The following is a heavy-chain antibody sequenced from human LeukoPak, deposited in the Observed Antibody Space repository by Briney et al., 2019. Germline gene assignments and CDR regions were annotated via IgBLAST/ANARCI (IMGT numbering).Heavy chain of an antibody. Sequence: SETLSLTCTVSGGSISSGDYYWSWIRQPPGKGLEWIGYIYYSGSTYYNPSLKSRVTISVDTSKNQFSLKLSPVTAADTAVYYCARFDYDILTGYYSYWGQGTLVTVSS. CDR3: ARFDYDILTGYYSY. CDR2: IYYSGST. D-gene: IGHD3-9*01. V-gene: IGHV4-30-4*01. CDR1: GGSISSGDYY. J-gene: IGHJ4*02.